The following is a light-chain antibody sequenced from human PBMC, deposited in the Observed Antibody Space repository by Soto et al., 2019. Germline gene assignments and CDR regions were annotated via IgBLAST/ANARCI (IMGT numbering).Light chain of an antibody. CDR1: QRVSSD. CDR3: QQYNNWWT. J-gene: IGKJ1*01. V-gene: IGKV3-15*01. Sequence: EIVMMQSPATLSVSPGERAILSCRASQRVSSDLAWYQQKPGQAPRLLIYDASTRATGVPARFSGSGSGTEFTLTISSLQSEDFAVYYCQQYNNWWTFGQGTKVEIK. CDR2: DAS.